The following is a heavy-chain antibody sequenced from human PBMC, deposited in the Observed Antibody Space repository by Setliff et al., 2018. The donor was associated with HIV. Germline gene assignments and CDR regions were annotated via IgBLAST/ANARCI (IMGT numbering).Heavy chain of an antibody. Sequence: SVKVSCKASGDTFTYYAISWVRQAPGQGLEWMGGVIPIFGARDYAQKFQGRITITADESTSTAYMELSSLRSDDTAVYFCARERAAALTISYGHLDYWGQGTLVTVSS. CDR3: ARERAAALTISYGHLDY. J-gene: IGHJ4*02. CDR2: VIPIFGAR. CDR1: GDTFTYYA. D-gene: IGHD6-25*01. V-gene: IGHV1-69*13.